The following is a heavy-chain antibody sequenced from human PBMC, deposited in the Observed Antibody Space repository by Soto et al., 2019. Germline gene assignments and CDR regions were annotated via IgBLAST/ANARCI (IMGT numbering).Heavy chain of an antibody. Sequence: QVQLVQSGAEVKKPGASVKVSCKASGYTFTSYYMHWVRQAPGQGLEWMGIINPSGGSTSYAQKFQGRGHMTRYMSTRTVYMELSSLRSEDTAVYYCAGGADTTPIVIVVVTNSYFDYWGQGTLVTVSS. J-gene: IGHJ4*02. CDR1: GYTFTSYY. CDR2: INPSGGST. CDR3: AGGADTTPIVIVVVTNSYFDY. V-gene: IGHV1-46*01. D-gene: IGHD3-22*01.